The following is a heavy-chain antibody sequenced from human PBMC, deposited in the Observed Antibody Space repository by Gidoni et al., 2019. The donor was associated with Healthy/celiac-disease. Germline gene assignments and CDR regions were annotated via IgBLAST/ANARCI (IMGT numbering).Heavy chain of an antibody. J-gene: IGHJ4*02. CDR2: IYYSGST. CDR3: ARDSPNQLLYPL. V-gene: IGHV4-31*03. D-gene: IGHD2-2*02. Sequence: QVQLQESGPGLVKPSQTLSLTCPVSAGSISSGGYYWSWIRQHPGKGLEWIGYIYYSGSTYYNPSLKSRVTISVDTSKNQFSLKLSSVTAADTAVYYCARDSPNQLLYPLWGQGTLVTVSS. CDR1: AGSISSGGYY.